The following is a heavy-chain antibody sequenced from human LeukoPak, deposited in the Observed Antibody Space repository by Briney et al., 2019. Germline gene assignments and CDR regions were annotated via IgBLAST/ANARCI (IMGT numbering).Heavy chain of an antibody. Sequence: GGSLRLSCTASGFTFGDYAMSWVRQAPGKGLEWVGFIRSKAYGGTTEYAASVKGRFTISRDDSKSIAYLQMNSLKTEDTAVYYCTRPPNWSGYHRPHYYYYMDVWGKGTTVTVSS. CDR2: IRSKAYGGTT. J-gene: IGHJ6*03. V-gene: IGHV3-49*04. D-gene: IGHD3-3*01. CDR3: TRPPNWSGYHRPHYYYYMDV. CDR1: GFTFGDYA.